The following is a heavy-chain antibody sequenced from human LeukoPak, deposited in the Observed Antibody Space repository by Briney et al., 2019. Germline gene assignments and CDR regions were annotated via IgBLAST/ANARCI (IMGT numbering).Heavy chain of an antibody. CDR3: ARTTRGYSGYGLPAWCDY. CDR2: ISYDGSNK. V-gene: IGHV3-30*03. Sequence: PGRSLRLSCAASGFTFSSYGMHWVRQAPGKGLEWVAVISYDGSNKYYADSVKGRFTISRDNSKNTLYLQMNSLRAEDTAVYYCARTTRGYSGYGLPAWCDYWGQGTLVTISS. D-gene: IGHD5-12*01. CDR1: GFTFSSYG. J-gene: IGHJ4*02.